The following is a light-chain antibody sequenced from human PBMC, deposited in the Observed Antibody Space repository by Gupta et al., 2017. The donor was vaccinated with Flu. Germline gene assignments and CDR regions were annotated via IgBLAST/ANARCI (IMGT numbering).Light chain of an antibody. CDR3: QQYGSPRT. CDR1: QSVSSSY. Sequence: ELVLTQSPGTLSLSPGERATLSCRASQSVSSSYLAWYQQKPGQAPRLLIYGASSRATGIPDRFSGSGSRTDFTLTISRLEPEDFAVYYCQQYGSPRTFGQGTKLEIK. CDR2: GAS. J-gene: IGKJ2*01. V-gene: IGKV3-20*01.